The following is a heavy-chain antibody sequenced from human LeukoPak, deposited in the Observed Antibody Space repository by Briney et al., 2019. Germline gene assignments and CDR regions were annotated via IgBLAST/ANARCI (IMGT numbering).Heavy chain of an antibody. CDR3: AKDKPPAARSFAFDI. CDR2: ISWNSGSI. Sequence: PGRSLRLSCAASGFTFDDYAMHWVRQAPGKGLEWVSGISWNSGSIGYADSVKGRFTISRDNAKNSLYLQMNSLRAEDTALYYCAKDKPPAARSFAFDIWGQGTMVTVSS. V-gene: IGHV3-9*01. D-gene: IGHD2-2*01. CDR1: GFTFDDYA. J-gene: IGHJ3*02.